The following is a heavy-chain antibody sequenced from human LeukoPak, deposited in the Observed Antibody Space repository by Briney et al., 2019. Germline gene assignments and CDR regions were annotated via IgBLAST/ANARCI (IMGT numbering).Heavy chain of an antibody. CDR2: ITSNGESS. J-gene: IGHJ4*02. V-gene: IGHV3-64*01. CDR3: AKGGPTIAAPFDS. CDR1: VLTFSSYA. D-gene: IGHD6-6*01. Sequence: GGSLRLSCAASVLTFSSYAMHWVRQAPGKGLEYVSVITSNGESSDYVHSVKGRFTISRDNCKNTLYLQKGSLRGEDMAVYYCAKGGPTIAAPFDSWGRGTLVTVSS.